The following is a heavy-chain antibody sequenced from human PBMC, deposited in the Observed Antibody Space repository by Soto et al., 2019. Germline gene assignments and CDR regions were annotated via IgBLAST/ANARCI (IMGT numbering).Heavy chain of an antibody. Sequence: PGGSLRLSCAASGFTFSSYSMNWVRQAPGKGLEWVSSISSSSSYIYYADSVKGRFTISRDNAKNSLYLQMNSLRAEDTAVYYCARPSTTVTTNYLDYWGQGTLVTVSS. J-gene: IGHJ4*02. CDR2: ISSSSSYI. CDR1: GFTFSSYS. D-gene: IGHD4-17*01. V-gene: IGHV3-21*01. CDR3: ARPSTTVTTNYLDY.